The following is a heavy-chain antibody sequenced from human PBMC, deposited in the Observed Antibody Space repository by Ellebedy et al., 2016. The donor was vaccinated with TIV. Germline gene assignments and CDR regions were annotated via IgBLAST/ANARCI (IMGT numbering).Heavy chain of an antibody. CDR1: GFTFDDYA. V-gene: IGHV3-9*01. CDR3: AKDKAATYYYYMDV. Sequence: SLKISXAASGFTFDDYAMHWVRQTPGKGLEWVSGISWNSGSKGYADSVKGRFTISRDNAKNSLYLQMNSLRGEDTALYYCAKDKAATYYYYMDVWGKGTPVTVS. CDR2: ISWNSGSK. J-gene: IGHJ6*03. D-gene: IGHD2-15*01.